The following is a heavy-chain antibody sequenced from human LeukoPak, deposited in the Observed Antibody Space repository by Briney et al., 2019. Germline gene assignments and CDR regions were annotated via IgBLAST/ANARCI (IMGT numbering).Heavy chain of an antibody. J-gene: IGHJ4*02. D-gene: IGHD1-26*01. V-gene: IGHV3-30*02. CDR3: ASGGATRGTLDY. CDR1: GFPFSSYG. CDR2: LRKDATYS. Sequence: GGSLRLSCAASGFPFSSYGMYWVRQTPDKGLQWVAYLRKDATYSNYADSVRGRFIISRDNSKNTLDLQMSSLRVEDTAVYYCASGGATRGTLDYWGQGTLVTVSS.